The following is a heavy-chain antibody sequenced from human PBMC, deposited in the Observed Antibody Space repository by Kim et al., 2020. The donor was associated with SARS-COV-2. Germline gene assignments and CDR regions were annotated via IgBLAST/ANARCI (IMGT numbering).Heavy chain of an antibody. CDR3: ARFPGAMPDYYYYGMDV. V-gene: IGHV3-11*04. J-gene: IGHJ6*02. Sequence: GGSLRLSCAASGFTFSDYYMSWIRQAPRKGLEWVSYISSSGSTIYYADSVKGRFTISRDNAKNSLYLQMNSLRAEDTAVYYCARFPGAMPDYYYYGMDVWGQGTTVTVSS. D-gene: IGHD2-2*01. CDR2: ISSSGSTI. CDR1: GFTFSDYY.